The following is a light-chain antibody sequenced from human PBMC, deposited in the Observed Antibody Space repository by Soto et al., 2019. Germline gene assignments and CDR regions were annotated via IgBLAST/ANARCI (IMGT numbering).Light chain of an antibody. V-gene: IGKV2-28*01. CDR2: LGS. CDR3: MQAIQAPRT. CDR1: QSLLHSNGNIY. Sequence: DIVLTQSPLSLPVTPGEPASISCRSSQSLLHSNGNIYLDWYLQKPGQSPQLLIYLGSIRASGFPDRVSGSGSCTDFTLKITRVEAEDVGVYYCMQAIQAPRTFGLGTKVEIK. J-gene: IGKJ1*01.